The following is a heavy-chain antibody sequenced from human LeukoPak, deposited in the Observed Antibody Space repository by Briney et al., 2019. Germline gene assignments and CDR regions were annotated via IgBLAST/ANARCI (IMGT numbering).Heavy chain of an antibody. Sequence: GGSLRLSCAASGFTFSSYAMSWVRQAPGKGLEWVSAISGSGGSTYYADSVKGRFTISRDNSKNTLYLQMNSLRAEDTAVYYCARDGAMVRGVTAFDYWGQGTLVTVSS. CDR2: ISGSGGST. V-gene: IGHV3-23*01. CDR1: GFTFSSYA. D-gene: IGHD3-10*01. CDR3: ARDGAMVRGVTAFDY. J-gene: IGHJ4*02.